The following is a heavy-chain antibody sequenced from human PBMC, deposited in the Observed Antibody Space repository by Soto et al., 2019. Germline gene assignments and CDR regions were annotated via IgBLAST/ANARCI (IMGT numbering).Heavy chain of an antibody. CDR2: IKQDGGEK. D-gene: IGHD6-6*01. V-gene: IGHV3-7*05. CDR1: GFTFSSFW. CDR3: VRSEGSSRYYYYYGIDV. Sequence: VQLVESGGGLAQPGGSLRLSCAASGFTFSSFWMTWVRQAPGKGLEWVANIKQDGGEKYYVDSVKGRFTISRDNANTLLYLQMNSLRAEDTAVYYCVRSEGSSRYYYYYGIDVWGQGTTVTVSS. J-gene: IGHJ6*02.